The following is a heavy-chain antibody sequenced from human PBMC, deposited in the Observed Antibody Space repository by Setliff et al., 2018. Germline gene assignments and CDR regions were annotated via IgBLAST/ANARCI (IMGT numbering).Heavy chain of an antibody. D-gene: IGHD5-18*01. CDR2: IYYSGST. V-gene: IGHV4-34*01. J-gene: IGHJ5*02. CDR3: ARGKSVTASNWFDP. CDR1: GGSFSGYY. Sequence: SETLSLTCAVYGGSFSGYYWSWIRQPPGKGLEWIGSIYYSGSTYYNPSLKSRVTISVDTSKNQFSLKLSSVTAADTAVYYCARGKSVTASNWFDPWGQGTLVTVSS.